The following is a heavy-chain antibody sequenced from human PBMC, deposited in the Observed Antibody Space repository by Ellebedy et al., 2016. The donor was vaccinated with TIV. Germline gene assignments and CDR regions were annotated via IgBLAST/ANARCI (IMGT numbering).Heavy chain of an antibody. V-gene: IGHV3-64*01. CDR1: GFTFSRFG. CDR2: ITSNGEGI. J-gene: IGHJ4*02. D-gene: IGHD6-19*01. Sequence: GGSLRLSXAASGFTFSRFGMHWVRQAPGKGLEYVAAITSNGEGIYHANSVKGRFTISRDNSKNTLYLQMGSLTTDDTAIYYCAGAPPPPGGDTSGLYGPDDYWGQGTQVTVSS. CDR3: AGAPPPPGGDTSGLYGPDDY.